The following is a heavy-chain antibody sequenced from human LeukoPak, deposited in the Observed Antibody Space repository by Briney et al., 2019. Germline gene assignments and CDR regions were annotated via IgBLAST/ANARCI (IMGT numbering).Heavy chain of an antibody. CDR3: ARGSVSYSSSWLNWFDP. D-gene: IGHD6-13*01. J-gene: IGHJ5*02. CDR1: EFTFSSYS. Sequence: GGSLRLSCAASEFTFSSYSMNWVRQAPGKGLEWVSSISSSSSYIYYADSVKGRFTISRDNAKNSLYLQMNSLRAEDTAVYYCARGSVSYSSSWLNWFDPWGQGTLVTVSS. CDR2: ISSSSSYI. V-gene: IGHV3-21*01.